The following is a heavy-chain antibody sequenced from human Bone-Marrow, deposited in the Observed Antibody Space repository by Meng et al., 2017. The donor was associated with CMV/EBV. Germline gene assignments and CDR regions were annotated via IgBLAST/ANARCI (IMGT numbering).Heavy chain of an antibody. Sequence: SVKVSCKASGGTFNIYTINWVRQAPGQGLEWMGGIIPIFATAKYAQKFQGRVTIITDESTSTAYMELSSLRSEDTAVYYCARGAGENTYYYDSNGSTYYYYYGMHVWGQGTTVTVSS. J-gene: IGHJ6*02. V-gene: IGHV1-69*05. CDR1: GGTFNIYT. D-gene: IGHD3-22*01. CDR3: ARGAGENTYYYDSNGSTYYYYYGMHV. CDR2: IIPIFATA.